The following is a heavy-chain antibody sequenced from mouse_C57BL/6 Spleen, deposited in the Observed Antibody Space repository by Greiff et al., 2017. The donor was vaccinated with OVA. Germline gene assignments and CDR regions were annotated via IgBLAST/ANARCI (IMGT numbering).Heavy chain of an antibody. CDR1: GFTFSNYW. J-gene: IGHJ3*01. CDR3: TVYYDYVPAAY. V-gene: IGHV6-3*01. D-gene: IGHD2-4*01. CDR2: IRLKSDNYAT. Sequence: EVQLQQSGGGLVQPGGSMKLSCVASGFTFSNYWMNWVRQSPEKGLEWVAQIRLKSDNYATHYAESVKGRFTISRDDSKSSVYLQMNNLRAEDTGIYYCTVYYDYVPAAYWGQGTLVTVSA.